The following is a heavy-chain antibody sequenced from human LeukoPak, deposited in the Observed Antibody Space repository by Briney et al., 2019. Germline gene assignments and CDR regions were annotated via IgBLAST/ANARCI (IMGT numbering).Heavy chain of an antibody. CDR3: ARGLGEGYPDH. CDR1: GGSFSGFY. Sequence: SETLSLTRAVHGGSFSGFYWTWMRQPPGKGPEWIGEIFPGGRINYNPSLQSRVTISGDTSTNQFSLKVSSVTAADTAVYYCARGLGEGYPDHWGQGTVVTVSP. V-gene: IGHV4-34*01. J-gene: IGHJ4*02. CDR2: IFPGGRI. D-gene: IGHD5-12*01.